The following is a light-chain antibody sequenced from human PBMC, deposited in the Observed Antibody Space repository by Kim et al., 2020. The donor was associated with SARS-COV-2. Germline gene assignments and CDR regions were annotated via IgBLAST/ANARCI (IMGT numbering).Light chain of an antibody. J-gene: IGLJ2*01. CDR2: GKN. CDR1: SLRSYY. V-gene: IGLV3-19*01. Sequence: SSELTQDPAVSVALGQTVRITCQGDSLRSYYATWYQQKPRQAPIVVIYGKNNRPSGIPDRFFGSSSGNTASLTITGTQAGDEADYYCNSRDSNDNVVFGGGTQLTVL. CDR3: NSRDSNDNVV.